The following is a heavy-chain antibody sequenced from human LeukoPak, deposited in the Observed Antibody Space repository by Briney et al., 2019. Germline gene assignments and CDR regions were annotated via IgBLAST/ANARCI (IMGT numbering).Heavy chain of an antibody. Sequence: SETLSLTCAVYGGSFSGYYWSWIRQPPGKGLEWIGEINHSGSTNYNPSLKSRVTISLDTSKNQFSLKLSSVTAADTAVYYCAREGGSYFHAFDIWGQGTMVTVSS. D-gene: IGHD1-26*01. J-gene: IGHJ3*02. CDR2: INHSGST. V-gene: IGHV4-34*01. CDR3: AREGGSYFHAFDI. CDR1: GGSFSGYY.